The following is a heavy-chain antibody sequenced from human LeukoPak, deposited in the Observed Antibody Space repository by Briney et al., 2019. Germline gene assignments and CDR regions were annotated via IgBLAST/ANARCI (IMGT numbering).Heavy chain of an antibody. J-gene: IGHJ4*02. V-gene: IGHV3-21*01. Sequence: PWGSLRLSCAASGFTFSSYSMNWVRQAPGKGLEWVSTISGSSRYIYYADSVKGRFTISRDNAKNSLHLQMNSLRAEDSAVYYCARRLNHGDYGSDYWGQGTLVTVSS. D-gene: IGHD4-17*01. CDR3: ARRLNHGDYGSDY. CDR2: ISGSSRYI. CDR1: GFTFSSYS.